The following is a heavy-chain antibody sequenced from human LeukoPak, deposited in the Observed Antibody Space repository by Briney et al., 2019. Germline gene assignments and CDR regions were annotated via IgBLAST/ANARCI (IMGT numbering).Heavy chain of an antibody. CDR3: AKSSTIFGVVIAGSIDY. D-gene: IGHD3-3*01. V-gene: IGHV3-33*06. CDR1: GFVFSDYG. Sequence: GGSLRLSCAASGFVFSDYGMHWVRQAPGKGLEWVAVIWYDGSNKYYADSVKGRFTISRDNSKSTLYLQMNSLRAEDTAVYYCAKSSTIFGVVIAGSIDYWGQGTLVTVSS. J-gene: IGHJ4*02. CDR2: IWYDGSNK.